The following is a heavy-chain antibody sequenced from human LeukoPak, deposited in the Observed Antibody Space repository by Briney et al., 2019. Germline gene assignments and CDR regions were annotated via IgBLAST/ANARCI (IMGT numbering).Heavy chain of an antibody. V-gene: IGHV4-59*01. D-gene: IGHD3-22*01. CDR2: IYYSGST. Sequence: SETLSLTCTVSGGSISSYYWSWIRQPPGEGLEWIGYIYYSGSTNYNPSLKSRVTISVDTSKNQFSLKLSSVTAADTAVYYCARETYYYDSSGYYLYYFDYWGQGTLVTVSS. CDR1: GGSISSYY. CDR3: ARETYYYDSSGYYLYYFDY. J-gene: IGHJ4*02.